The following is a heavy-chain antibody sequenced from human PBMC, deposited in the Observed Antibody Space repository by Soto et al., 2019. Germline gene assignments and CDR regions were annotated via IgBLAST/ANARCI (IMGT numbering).Heavy chain of an antibody. J-gene: IGHJ4*02. D-gene: IGHD3-22*01. V-gene: IGHV4-39*01. CDR2: IYYSGST. Sequence: SETLSLTCTVSGGSISSSSYYWGWIRQPPGKGLEWIGSIYYSGSTYYNPSLKSRVTISVDTSKNQFSLKLSSVTAADTAVYYCARQYYDSSGYYLASLDYWGQGTLVTVSS. CDR1: GGSISSSSYY. CDR3: ARQYYDSSGYYLASLDY.